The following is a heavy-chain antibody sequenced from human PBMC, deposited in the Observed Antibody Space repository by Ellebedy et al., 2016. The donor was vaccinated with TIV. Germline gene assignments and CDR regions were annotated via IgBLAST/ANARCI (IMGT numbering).Heavy chain of an antibody. Sequence: ASVKVSCXASGYTFTSYYMHWVRQAPGQGLEWMGIINPSGGSTSYAQKFQGRVTMTRDTSTSTVYMELSSLRSEDTAVYYCARDQMGGDFITVAGIDYWGQGTLVTVSS. J-gene: IGHJ4*02. CDR3: ARDQMGGDFITVAGIDY. CDR1: GYTFTSYY. D-gene: IGHD6-19*01. CDR2: INPSGGST. V-gene: IGHV1-46*01.